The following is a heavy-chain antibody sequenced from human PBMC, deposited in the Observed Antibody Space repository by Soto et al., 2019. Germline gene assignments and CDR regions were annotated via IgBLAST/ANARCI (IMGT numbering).Heavy chain of an antibody. J-gene: IGHJ5*02. CDR2: IYYSGST. Sequence: QVQLQESGPGLVKPSQTLSLTCTVSGGSISSGDYYWSWIRQPPGKGLEWIGYIYYSGSTYYNPSLKSRVTISVDTSKNQFSLKLSSVTAADTAVYYCASGGVDNYGDYSGWFDPWGQGTLVTVSS. CDR1: GGSISSGDYY. D-gene: IGHD4-17*01. V-gene: IGHV4-30-4*01. CDR3: ASGGVDNYGDYSGWFDP.